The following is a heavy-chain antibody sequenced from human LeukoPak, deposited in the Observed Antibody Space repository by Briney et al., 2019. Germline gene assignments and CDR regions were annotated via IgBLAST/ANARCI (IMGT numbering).Heavy chain of an antibody. CDR1: GGSISSGGYY. Sequence: SQTLSLTCTVSGGSISSGGYYWSWIRQHPGKGLEWIGDIYYSGSTYYNPSLKSRVTISVDTSKNQFSLKLSSVTAADTAVYYCARDGSYGSGSYFKGHSWFDPWGQGTLVTVSS. CDR2: IYYSGST. V-gene: IGHV4-31*03. J-gene: IGHJ5*02. CDR3: ARDGSYGSGSYFKGHSWFDP. D-gene: IGHD3-10*01.